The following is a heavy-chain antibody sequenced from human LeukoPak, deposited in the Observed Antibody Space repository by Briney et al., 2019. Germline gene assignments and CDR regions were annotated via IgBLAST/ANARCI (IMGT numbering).Heavy chain of an antibody. CDR2: IYHSGST. Sequence: SQALSLTCAVSGGSIGSGGYSWSWIRQPPGKGLEWIGYIYHSGSTYYNPSLKSRVTISVDRSKNQFSLKLSSVTAADTAVYYCARAGGGSQNFDYWGQGTLVTVSS. V-gene: IGHV4-30-2*01. CDR3: ARAGGGSQNFDY. D-gene: IGHD1-26*01. CDR1: GGSIGSGGYS. J-gene: IGHJ4*02.